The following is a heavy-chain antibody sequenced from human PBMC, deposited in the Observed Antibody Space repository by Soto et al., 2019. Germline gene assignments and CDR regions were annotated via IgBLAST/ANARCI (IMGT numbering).Heavy chain of an antibody. CDR3: ARRTSGWYLDY. V-gene: IGHV3-23*01. D-gene: IGHD6-19*01. CDR2: ISGSGGST. J-gene: IGHJ4*02. Sequence: EVQLLESGGGLVQPGGSLRLSCAASGFTFSSFAMSWVRQAPGKGLEWVSVISGSGGSTYYADSVKGRFTISRDNSKNTLYLQMNSLRAEDTAVYYCARRTSGWYLDYWGQGTLVTVSS. CDR1: GFTFSSFA.